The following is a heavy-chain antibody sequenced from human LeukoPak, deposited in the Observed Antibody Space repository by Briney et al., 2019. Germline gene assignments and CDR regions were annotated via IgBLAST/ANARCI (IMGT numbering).Heavy chain of an antibody. CDR2: ISSSSSYI. V-gene: IGHV3-21*01. CDR1: GFTFSSCA. Sequence: GGSLRLSCAASGFTFSSCAMNWVRQAPGKGLEWVSSISSSSSYIYYADSVKGRFTISRDNAKNSLYLQMNSLRAEDTAVYYCARDLGSLRSSYWYFDLWGRGTLVTVSS. J-gene: IGHJ2*01. CDR3: ARDLGSLRSSYWYFDL. D-gene: IGHD5-12*01.